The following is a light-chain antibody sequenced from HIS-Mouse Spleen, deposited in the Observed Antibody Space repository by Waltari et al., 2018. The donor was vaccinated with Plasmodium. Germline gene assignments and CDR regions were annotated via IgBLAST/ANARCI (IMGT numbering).Light chain of an antibody. V-gene: IGLV5-37*01. CDR1: RAINVGSSN. CDR3: MIWPSNASGV. J-gene: IGLJ3*02. Sequence: QPVLTQPPSSSASPGESARLTCTFPRAINVGSSNIYWYQQKPGSPPRYLLYYYSESDKGQGSGVPSRFSGSKDASANTGILLISGLQSEDEADYYCMIWPSNASGVFGGGTKLTVL. CDR2: YYSESDK.